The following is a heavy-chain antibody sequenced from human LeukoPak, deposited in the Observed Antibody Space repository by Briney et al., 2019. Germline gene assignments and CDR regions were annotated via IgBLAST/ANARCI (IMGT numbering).Heavy chain of an antibody. CDR1: GFTVSSNY. CDR2: IYSGGST. J-gene: IGHJ4*02. CDR3: ARVSIAAAEGDFYFDY. D-gene: IGHD6-13*01. V-gene: IGHV3-66*01. Sequence: GGSLRLSGAAPGFTVSSNYMSWVPHAPGNGLKWVSVIYSGGSTYYADSVKGRFTISRDNSKNTLYLQMNSLRAEDTAVYYCARVSIAAAEGDFYFDYWGQGTLVTVSS.